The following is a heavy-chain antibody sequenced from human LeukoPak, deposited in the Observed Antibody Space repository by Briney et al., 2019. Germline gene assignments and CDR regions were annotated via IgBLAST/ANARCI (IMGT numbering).Heavy chain of an antibody. V-gene: IGHV1-69*01. CDR2: IIPIFGTA. CDR1: GGTFSSYA. J-gene: IGHJ4*02. D-gene: IGHD2-2*01. CDR3: ARDRYCSSTSCPRSLDY. Sequence: ASVKVSCKASGGTFSSYAISWVQQAPGQGLEWMGGIIPIFGTANYAQKFQGRVTITADESTSTAYMELSSLRSEDTAVYYCARDRYCSSTSCPRSLDYWGQGTLVTVSS.